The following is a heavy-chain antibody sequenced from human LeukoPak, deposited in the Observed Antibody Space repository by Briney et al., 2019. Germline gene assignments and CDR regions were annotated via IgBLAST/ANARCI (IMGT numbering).Heavy chain of an antibody. CDR1: GFTFSSYS. D-gene: IGHD2/OR15-2a*01. CDR3: ARDRSSFSHYYGMDV. V-gene: IGHV3-21*01. CDR2: ISSSSSYI. J-gene: IGHJ6*02. Sequence: GGSLRLSCAASGFTFSSYSMNWVRQAPGKGLEWVSSISSSSSYIYYADSVKGRFTISRDNAKNSLYLQMNSLRAEDTAVYYCARDRSSFSHYYGMDVWGQGTTVTVSS.